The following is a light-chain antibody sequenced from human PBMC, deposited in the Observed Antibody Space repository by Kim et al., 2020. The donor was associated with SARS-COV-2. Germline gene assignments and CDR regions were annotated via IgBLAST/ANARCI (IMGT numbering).Light chain of an antibody. CDR1: SSNIGNNY. Sequence: GTKVTVACSRSSSNIGNNYVSWYQQLPGTAPTLLIYDNNKRPSGIPDRFSGSKSGTSATLGITGLQTGDEADYYCGTWDSSLSAVVFGGGTQLTVL. J-gene: IGLJ2*01. CDR2: DNN. CDR3: GTWDSSLSAVV. V-gene: IGLV1-51*01.